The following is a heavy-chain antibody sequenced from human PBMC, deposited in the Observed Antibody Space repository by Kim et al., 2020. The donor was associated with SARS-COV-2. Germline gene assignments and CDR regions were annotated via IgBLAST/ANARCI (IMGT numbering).Heavy chain of an antibody. CDR3: ARVTAAAPNYYYYGMDV. Sequence: GGSLRLSCAASGFTFSSYAMHWVRQAPGKGLEWVAVISYDGSNKYYADSVKGRFTISRDNSKNTLYLQMNSLRAEDTAVYYCARVTAAAPNYYYYGMDVWGQGTTVTVSS. CDR2: ISYDGSNK. CDR1: GFTFSSYA. D-gene: IGHD6-13*01. J-gene: IGHJ6*02. V-gene: IGHV3-30*04.